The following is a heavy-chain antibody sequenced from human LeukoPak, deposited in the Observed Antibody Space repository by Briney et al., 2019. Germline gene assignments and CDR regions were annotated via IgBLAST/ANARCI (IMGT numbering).Heavy chain of an antibody. CDR2: IYHSGST. D-gene: IGHD1-14*01. V-gene: IGHV4-30-2*01. CDR3: ARVAISRNDAFDI. J-gene: IGHJ3*02. Sequence: SQTLSLTCAVSGGSISSGGYSWSWIRQPPGKGLEWIGYIYHSGSTYYNPSLKSRVTISVDRSKNQFFLKLSSVTAADTAVYYCARVAISRNDAFDIWGQGTMVTVSS. CDR1: GGSISSGGYS.